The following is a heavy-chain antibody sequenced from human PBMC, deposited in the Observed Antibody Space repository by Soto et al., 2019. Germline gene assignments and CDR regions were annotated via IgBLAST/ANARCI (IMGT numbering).Heavy chain of an antibody. J-gene: IGHJ4*01. V-gene: IGHV3-33*01. CDR1: GFTFRAYG. CDR3: ARTQAQSTRSGLDF. Sequence: QVQLVECGGGVVKPGKSLRLSCAASGFTFRAYGMHWVRQAPGQGLEWVAGIGFDGSEEYYADSVKGRFTVSRDNSKNTAYLIVNILRAEDSAVYYSARTQAQSTRSGLDFSGHGPLVPVSS. D-gene: IGHD2-15*01. CDR2: IGFDGSEE.